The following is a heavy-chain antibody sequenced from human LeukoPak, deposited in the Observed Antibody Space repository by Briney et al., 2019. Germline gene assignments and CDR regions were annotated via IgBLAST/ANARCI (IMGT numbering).Heavy chain of an antibody. CDR1: GFTFSTYS. J-gene: IGHJ3*02. D-gene: IGHD6-13*01. CDR2: ISSSSSYI. Sequence: GGSLRLSCAASGFTFSTYSMNWVRQAPGKGLEWVSSISSSSSYIYYPDSVKGRFTISRDNAKNSLYLQMNSLRAEDTAVYYCARSTSYSAAADTPDIAFHIWGHG. V-gene: IGHV3-21*01. CDR3: ARSTSYSAAADTPDIAFHI.